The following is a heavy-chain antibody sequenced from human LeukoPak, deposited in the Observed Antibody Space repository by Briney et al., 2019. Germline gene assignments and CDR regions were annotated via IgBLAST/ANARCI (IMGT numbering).Heavy chain of an antibody. CDR2: IYYSGST. CDR1: GGSISSSSYY. J-gene: IGHJ4*02. Sequence: SETLSLTCTVSGGSISSSSYYWGWIRQPPGKGLEWIGSIYYSGSTYYNPSLKSRVTISVDTSKNQFSLKLSSVTAADTAVYYCARHPKAMVTLGYFDYWGQGTLVTVSS. V-gene: IGHV4-39*01. CDR3: ARHPKAMVTLGYFDY. D-gene: IGHD5-18*01.